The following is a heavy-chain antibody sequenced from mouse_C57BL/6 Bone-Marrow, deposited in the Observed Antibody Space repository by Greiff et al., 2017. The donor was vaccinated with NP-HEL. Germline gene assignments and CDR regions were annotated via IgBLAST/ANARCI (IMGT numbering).Heavy chain of an antibody. CDR3: TRHLTTVVGFDY. CDR2: ISSGGSYT. D-gene: IGHD1-1*01. Sequence: EVQRVESGGDLVKPGGSLKLSCAASGFTFSSYGMSWVRQTPDKRLEWVATISSGGSYTYYPDSVKGRFTISRDNAKNTLYLQMSSLKSEYTAMYDCTRHLTTVVGFDYWGKGATLTVSS. V-gene: IGHV5-6*01. J-gene: IGHJ2*01. CDR1: GFTFSSYG.